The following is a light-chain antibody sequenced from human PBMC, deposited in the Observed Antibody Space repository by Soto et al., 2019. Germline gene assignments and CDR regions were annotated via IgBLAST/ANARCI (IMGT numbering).Light chain of an antibody. V-gene: IGKV3-20*01. CDR1: QSLHSSY. CDR3: QQYGSSPPGT. CDR2: GAS. Sequence: EIVLTQSPGTLSFSPGERATLSCRASQSLHSSYLAWYQQKPGQAPRLLIYGASRRATGIPARFSGSGSGTDFTLTISRLEPEDFEVYYCQQYGSSPPGTFGQGSKVEIK. J-gene: IGKJ1*01.